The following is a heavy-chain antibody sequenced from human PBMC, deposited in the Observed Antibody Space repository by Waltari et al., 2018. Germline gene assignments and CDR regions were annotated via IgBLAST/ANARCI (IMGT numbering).Heavy chain of an antibody. CDR2: IIPIFGTA. V-gene: IGHV1-69*01. D-gene: IGHD6-6*01. CDR1: GYTFTSYA. J-gene: IGHJ4*02. CDR3: ARDPAKYSSSPGDY. Sequence: QVQLVQSGSELKKPGASVKVSCKASGYTFTSYAMNWVRQAPGQGLEWMGGIIPIFGTANYAQKFQGRVTITADESTSTAYMELSSLRSEDTAVYYCARDPAKYSSSPGDYWGQGTLVTVSS.